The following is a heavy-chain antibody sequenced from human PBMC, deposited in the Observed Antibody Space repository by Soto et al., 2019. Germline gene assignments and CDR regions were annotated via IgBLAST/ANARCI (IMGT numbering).Heavy chain of an antibody. CDR1: GGPISSSSYY. Sequence: QLQLQESGPGLVKPPETLSLTCTVSGGPISSSSYYWGWIRQPPGKGLEWIGGIYYSGSTYYNPSLKSRVTISVDTSKNQFSLKLSSVTAADTAVYYCARLAVVVAAAADDYWGQGTLVTVSS. CDR2: IYYSGST. CDR3: ARLAVVVAAAADDY. V-gene: IGHV4-39*01. J-gene: IGHJ4*02. D-gene: IGHD6-13*01.